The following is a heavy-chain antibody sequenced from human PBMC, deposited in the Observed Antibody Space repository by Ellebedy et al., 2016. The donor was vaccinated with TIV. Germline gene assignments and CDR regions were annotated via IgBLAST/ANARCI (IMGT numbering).Heavy chain of an antibody. D-gene: IGHD2-8*02. CDR1: GFTFSIYG. CDR2: IRNDGINK. V-gene: IGHV3-30*02. CDR3: ANLVDETGGVDFGY. J-gene: IGHJ4*02. Sequence: PGGSLRLSCAASGFTFSIYGMHWVRQAPGKGLQWVAFIRNDGINKYYADSVKGRFTISRDDSKNTLYLQMNSLRAEDTAVYFCANLVDETGGVDFGYWGQGTLVTVSS.